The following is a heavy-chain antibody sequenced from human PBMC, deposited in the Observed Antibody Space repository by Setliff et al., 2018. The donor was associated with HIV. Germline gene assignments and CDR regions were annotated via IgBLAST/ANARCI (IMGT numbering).Heavy chain of an antibody. V-gene: IGHV4-34*01. Sequence: SETLSLTCAVYGGSFSGYYWSWIRQPPGKGLEWIGSIYYSGSTYYNPSLKSRVTISLDTSKNHFSLKLSSVTAADTAVYYCARRSGWSLDYWGQGTLVTVSS. CDR1: GGSFSGYY. CDR2: IYYSGST. D-gene: IGHD6-19*01. CDR3: ARRSGWSLDY. J-gene: IGHJ4*02.